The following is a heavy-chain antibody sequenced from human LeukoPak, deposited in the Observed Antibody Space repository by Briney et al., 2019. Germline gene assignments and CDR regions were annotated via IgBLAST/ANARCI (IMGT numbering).Heavy chain of an antibody. Sequence: GGSLRLSCTVSGFTFNSYAMSWVRQAPGKGLEWVSSISGNGDDTYHADSVKGRFTVSRDNSKNTLYLQMNSLRAEDTAVYYCAREVVVPAARYGMDVWGQGTTVTVSS. CDR3: AREVVVPAARYGMDV. D-gene: IGHD2-2*01. CDR2: ISGNGDDT. J-gene: IGHJ6*02. CDR1: GFTFNSYA. V-gene: IGHV3-23*01.